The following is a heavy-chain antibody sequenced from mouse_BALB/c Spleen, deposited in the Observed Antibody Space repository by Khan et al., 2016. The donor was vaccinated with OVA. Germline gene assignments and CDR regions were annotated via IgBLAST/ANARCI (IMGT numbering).Heavy chain of an antibody. V-gene: IGHV3-2*02. CDR1: GYSITSDYA. CDR3: AAGLAVWYFDV. J-gene: IGHJ1*01. Sequence: EVKLLESGPGLVKPSQSLSLTCTVTGYSITSDYAWNWIRQFPGNKLEWLGYINYSGSTGYNPSLKSRISITRDTSKNQFFLQLNSVTTEDTSTYVCAAGLAVWYFDVWGAGTTVTVSS. CDR2: INYSGST. D-gene: IGHD3-3*01.